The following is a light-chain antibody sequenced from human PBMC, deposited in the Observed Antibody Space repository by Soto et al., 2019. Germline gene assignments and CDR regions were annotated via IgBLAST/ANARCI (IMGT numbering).Light chain of an antibody. V-gene: IGKV3D-20*02. Sequence: EIVLTPSAGTLSLSPRERATLSCRPSQSVSSSYLAWYQQKPGQAPRLLIYGASNRATGIPDRFSGSGSGTDFTLTISRLEPEDFAVYYCQQRNDWQVTFGQVTRLENK. CDR2: GAS. J-gene: IGKJ5*01. CDR1: QSVSSSY. CDR3: QQRNDWQVT.